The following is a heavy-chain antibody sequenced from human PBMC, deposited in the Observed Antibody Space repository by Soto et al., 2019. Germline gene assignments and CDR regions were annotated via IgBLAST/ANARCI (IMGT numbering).Heavy chain of an antibody. CDR3: ARTPILELELVLGGWFDP. CDR1: GGSFSGYY. D-gene: IGHD3-3*01. V-gene: IGHV4-34*01. CDR2: INHSGST. J-gene: IGHJ5*02. Sequence: QVQLQQWGAGLLKPSETLSLTCAVYGGSFSGYYWSWIRQPPGKGLEWIGEINHSGSTNYNPSLKRRVTLSVDASKNRFSLKLSSVTAADTAVYYCARTPILELELVLGGWFDPWGQGTLVTVSS.